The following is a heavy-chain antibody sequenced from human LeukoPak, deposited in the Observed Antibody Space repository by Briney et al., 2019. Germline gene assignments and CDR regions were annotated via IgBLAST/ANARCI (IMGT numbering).Heavy chain of an antibody. CDR1: GYSFSRYG. V-gene: IGHV1-18*01. CDR3: ARDKLRYYGSGSYYSDMDV. CDR2: ISAYNGVT. J-gene: IGHJ6*02. D-gene: IGHD3-10*01. Sequence: ASVKVSCKASGYSFSRYGISWVRQAPGQGLEWMGWISAYNGVTNYAQKFQGRLTMTTDTSTSTGYMELRSLRSDDTAVYYCARDKLRYYGSGSYYSDMDVWGQGTTVTVSS.